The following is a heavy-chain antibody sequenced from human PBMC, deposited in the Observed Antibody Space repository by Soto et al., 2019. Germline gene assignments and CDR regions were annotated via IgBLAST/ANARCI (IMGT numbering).Heavy chain of an antibody. CDR3: ARDEGEEGGGRYYYCYGVAV. V-gene: IGHV4-31*03. D-gene: IGHD2-21*01. Sequence: QVQLQESGPGLVKPSQTLSLICPVSGGTIRSGGYYWSWIRQHPGKGLEWIGYIDHSGTIFYNPSRKSGIVISIATSKKQFFQILTSGTAAATVVYCGARDEGEEGGGRYYYCYGVAVFGQGTKVTVSS. CDR2: IDHSGTI. CDR1: GGTIRSGGYY. J-gene: IGHJ6*02.